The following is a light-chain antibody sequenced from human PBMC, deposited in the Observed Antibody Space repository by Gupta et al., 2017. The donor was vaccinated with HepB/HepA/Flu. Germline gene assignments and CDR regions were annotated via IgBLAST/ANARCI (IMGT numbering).Light chain of an antibody. CDR3: QQYHVWPPIT. Sequence: EIVMTQSPATLSVSLGDRVTLSCRASQSLSSNLAWYQKKPGQAHRLLIYGASTRATGIPDRFSGSGYGTEFTLTISSRQSEDFAVYYCQQYHVWPPITFGQGTRLDLK. V-gene: IGKV3-15*01. J-gene: IGKJ5*01. CDR1: QSLSSN. CDR2: GAS.